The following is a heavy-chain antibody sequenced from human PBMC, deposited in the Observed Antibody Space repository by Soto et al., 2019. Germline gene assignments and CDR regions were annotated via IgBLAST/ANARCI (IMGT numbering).Heavy chain of an antibody. D-gene: IGHD1-20*01. Sequence: ASVKGACKTSGYRFSRDVSGWVRQAPGQGLEWMGWISAYNGNTNYAQKLQGRVTMTTDTSTSTAYMELRSLRSDDTAVYYCARRHNWNDLFDIWGQGTMVTVSS. CDR2: ISAYNGNT. V-gene: IGHV1-18*01. CDR1: GYRFSRDV. CDR3: ARRHNWNDLFDI. J-gene: IGHJ3*02.